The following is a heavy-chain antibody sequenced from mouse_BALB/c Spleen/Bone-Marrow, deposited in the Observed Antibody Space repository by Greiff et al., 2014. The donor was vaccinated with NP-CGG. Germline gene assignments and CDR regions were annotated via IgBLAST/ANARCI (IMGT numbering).Heavy chain of an antibody. CDR2: ISYSGST. Sequence: VQLKEPGPGLVKPSQSLSLTCTVTGYSITSDYAWNWIRQFPGNKLEWMGYISYSGSTSYNPSLKSRISITRDTSKNQFFLQLSSVTTEDTATYYCARRGYYGNSYAMDYWGHGTSVTVSS. CDR3: ARRGYYGNSYAMDY. V-gene: IGHV3-2*02. D-gene: IGHD2-1*01. CDR1: GYSITSDYA. J-gene: IGHJ4*01.